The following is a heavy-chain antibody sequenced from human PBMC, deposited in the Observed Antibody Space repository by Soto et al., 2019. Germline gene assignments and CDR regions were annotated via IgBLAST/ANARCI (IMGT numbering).Heavy chain of an antibody. CDR3: AKDLGSSSLS. Sequence: GGSLRLSCAASGFTFSSSGMHWVRQAPGKGLEWVALISYDGCNKYYADSVKGRFTISRDNSKNTLFLQMKGLRAEDTAVYYCAKDLGSSSLSWGQGTLVTVSS. J-gene: IGHJ5*02. CDR2: ISYDGCNK. D-gene: IGHD6-6*01. V-gene: IGHV3-30*18. CDR1: GFTFSSSG.